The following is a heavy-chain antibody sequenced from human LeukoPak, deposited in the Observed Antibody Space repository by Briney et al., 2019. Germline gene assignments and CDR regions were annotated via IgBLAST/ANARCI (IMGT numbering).Heavy chain of an antibody. V-gene: IGHV4-31*03. D-gene: IGHD2-21*02. CDR2: IYYSGST. CDR3: ARTYMTSARFDP. CDR1: GGSISSGGYY. J-gene: IGHJ5*02. Sequence: SQTLSLTCTVSGGSISSGGYYWTWIRQHPGKGLEWIGYIYYSGSTYYNPSLKSRVTISVDTSKNRFSLKLSSVTAADTAVYYCARTYMTSARFDPWGQGTLVTVSS.